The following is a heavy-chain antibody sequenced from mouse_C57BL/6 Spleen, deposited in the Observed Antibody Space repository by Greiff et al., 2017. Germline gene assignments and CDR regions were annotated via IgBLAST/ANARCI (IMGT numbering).Heavy chain of an antibody. CDR3: ARMAGDWYFDV. Sequence: QVQLQQSGPELVKPGASVKISCKASGYAFSSSWMNWVKQRPGKGLEWIGRIYPGDGDTNYNGKFTGKATLTADKSSSTAYMQLSSLTSEDSAVYFCARMAGDWYFDVWGTGTTVTVSS. V-gene: IGHV1-82*01. D-gene: IGHD3-3*01. CDR1: GYAFSSSW. CDR2: IYPGDGDT. J-gene: IGHJ1*03.